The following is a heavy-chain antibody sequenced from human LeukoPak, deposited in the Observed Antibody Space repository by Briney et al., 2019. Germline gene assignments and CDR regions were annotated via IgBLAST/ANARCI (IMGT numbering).Heavy chain of an antibody. J-gene: IGHJ4*02. Sequence: GGSLRLSCAASGFTFSSYTMSWVRQAPGKGLEWVSAITGSGGSTSYTDSVKGRFTISRDSFENTVSLQMNSLRAGDTAVYYCARGPNSDTWGQGTLVTVSS. CDR3: ARGPNSDT. D-gene: IGHD1-26*01. CDR2: ITGSGGST. V-gene: IGHV3-23*01. CDR1: GFTFSSYT.